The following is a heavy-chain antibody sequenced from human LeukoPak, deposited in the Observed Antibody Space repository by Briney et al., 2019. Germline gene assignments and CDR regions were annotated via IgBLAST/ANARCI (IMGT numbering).Heavy chain of an antibody. CDR1: GGSISSYY. CDR3: ARGHRDGYNSYYSYTMDV. CDR2: INHSGST. D-gene: IGHD5-24*01. J-gene: IGHJ6*02. V-gene: IGHV4-34*01. Sequence: PSETLSLTCTVSGGSISSYYWSWIRQPPGKGLELIGEINHSGSTNYNPSIKRRVTISLDTSKNQLPLKLSYVTAADTAVYFCARGHRDGYNSYYSYTMDVWGQGTTVTVSS.